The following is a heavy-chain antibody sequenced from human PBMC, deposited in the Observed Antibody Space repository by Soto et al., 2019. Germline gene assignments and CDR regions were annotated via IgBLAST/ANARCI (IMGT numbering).Heavy chain of an antibody. J-gene: IGHJ3*02. D-gene: IGHD3-22*01. CDR1: GFTFENYW. CDR2: IRKDGTQE. CDR3: ARDANNRDSSVYYDVFDI. V-gene: IGHV3-7*05. Sequence: DVQLMESGGGLVQPGGSLRLSCTASGFTFENYWMTWIRQAPGKGLEWVANIRKDGTQEHYVDSVEGRFSVSRDNARASLYLQMNSLRIEDPAVYYCARDANNRDSSVYYDVFDIWGQGTMVTVSP.